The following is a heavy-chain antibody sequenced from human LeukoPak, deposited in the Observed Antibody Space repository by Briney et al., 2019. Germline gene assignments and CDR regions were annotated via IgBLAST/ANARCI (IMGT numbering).Heavy chain of an antibody. CDR3: TRDFDFSSAI. D-gene: IGHD3-3*01. V-gene: IGHV3-74*01. J-gene: IGHJ4*02. CDR1: GFTFSDCW. Sequence: PGGSLRLSCVASGFTFSDCWMSWVRQAPGKGVVWVSRISPDGSTTGHADSVKGRFTTSRDNAKNTLFLQMNSLRAEDTAVYYCTRDFDFSSAIWGQGTLVTVSS. CDR2: ISPDGSTT.